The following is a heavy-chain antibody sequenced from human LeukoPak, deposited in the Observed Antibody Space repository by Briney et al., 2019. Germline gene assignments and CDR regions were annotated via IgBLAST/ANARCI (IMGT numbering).Heavy chain of an antibody. D-gene: IGHD1-26*01. Sequence: GASVKVSCKASGYTFTSYYMRWVRQAPGQGLEWMGIINPSGGSTSYAQKFQGRVTMTRDTSTSTVYMELSSLRSEDTAVYYCARGFRSNPPYYYYGMDVWGQGTTVTVSS. CDR2: INPSGGST. V-gene: IGHV1-46*01. CDR1: GYTFTSYY. CDR3: ARGFRSNPPYYYYGMDV. J-gene: IGHJ6*02.